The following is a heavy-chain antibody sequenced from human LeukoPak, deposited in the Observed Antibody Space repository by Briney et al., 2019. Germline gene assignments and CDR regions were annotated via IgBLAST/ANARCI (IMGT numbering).Heavy chain of an antibody. Sequence: PWGSLRLSCAASGFTFDDYGMSWVRQAPGKGLEWVSGINWNGGSTGYADPVKGRFTISRDNAKNSLYLQMNSLRAEDTALYYCARDSSGWYNKVYFDYWGQGTLVTVSS. V-gene: IGHV3-20*04. J-gene: IGHJ4*02. D-gene: IGHD6-19*01. CDR3: ARDSSGWYNKVYFDY. CDR1: GFTFDDYG. CDR2: INWNGGST.